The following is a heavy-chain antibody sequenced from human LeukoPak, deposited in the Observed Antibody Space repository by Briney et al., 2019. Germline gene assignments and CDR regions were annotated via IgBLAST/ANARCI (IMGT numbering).Heavy chain of an antibody. V-gene: IGHV3-53*01. CDR1: GFTVSSNY. CDR3: AVDSGSPWAFDI. J-gene: IGHJ3*02. CDR2: IYSGGST. Sequence: GESLRLSCAASGFTVSSNYMSWVRQAPGKGLEWVSVIYSGGSTYYADSVKGRFTISRDNSKNTLYLQMNSLRAEDTAVYYCAVDSGSPWAFDIWGQGTMVTVSS. D-gene: IGHD2-15*01.